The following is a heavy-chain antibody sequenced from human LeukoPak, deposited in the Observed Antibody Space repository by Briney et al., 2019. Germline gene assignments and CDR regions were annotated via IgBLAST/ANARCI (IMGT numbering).Heavy chain of an antibody. CDR1: GFTFSKSW. D-gene: IGHD3-22*01. V-gene: IGHV3-74*01. Sequence: PGGSLRLSCAVSGFTFSKSWMHWVRQAPGKGLVWVSRINSDESVTNYADSVKGRFTISRDNAKSSLYLQMSSLRAEDTAVYFCARSADSSGYFREITLYYFDYWGQGTLVTVSS. CDR2: INSDESVT. J-gene: IGHJ4*02. CDR3: ARSADSSGYFREITLYYFDY.